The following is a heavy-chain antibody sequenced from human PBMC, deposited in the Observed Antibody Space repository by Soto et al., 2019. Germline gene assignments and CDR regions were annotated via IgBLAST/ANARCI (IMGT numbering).Heavy chain of an antibody. Sequence: GGSLRLSCAASGFTFSSYSMNWVRQAPGKGLEWVSYISSSSSTIYYADSVKGRFTISRDNAKNSLYLQMNSLRAEDTAVYYCAGRDTEDYYYYMDVWGKGTTVTVSS. D-gene: IGHD5-18*01. J-gene: IGHJ6*03. V-gene: IGHV3-48*01. CDR1: GFTFSSYS. CDR3: AGRDTEDYYYYMDV. CDR2: ISSSSSTI.